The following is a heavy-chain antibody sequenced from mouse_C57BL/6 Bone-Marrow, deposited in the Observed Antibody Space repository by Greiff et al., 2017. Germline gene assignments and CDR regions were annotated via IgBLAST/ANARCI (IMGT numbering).Heavy chain of an antibody. D-gene: IGHD1-1*01. J-gene: IGHJ3*01. CDR2: ISYDGSN. V-gene: IGHV3-6*01. Sequence: EVQVVESGPGLVKPSQSLSLTCSVTGYSITSGYYWNWIRQFPGKKLEWMGFISYDGSNNYNPPLTNRISSNRDTSKNHFFLKLNSLTTEDTTTYYCARENDGTAWFAYWGQGTLVTVSA. CDR1: GYSITSGYY. CDR3: ARENDGTAWFAY.